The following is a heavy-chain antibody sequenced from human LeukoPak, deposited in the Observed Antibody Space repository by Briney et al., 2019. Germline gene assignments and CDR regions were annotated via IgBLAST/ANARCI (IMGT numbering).Heavy chain of an antibody. CDR3: ARVPLRVYYYMDV. V-gene: IGHV6-1*01. CDR2: TYYRSKWYN. J-gene: IGHJ6*03. CDR1: GDSVSSNSAA. Sequence: SQTLSLTCAISGDSVSSNSAAWNWIRQSPSRGLEWLGRTYYRSKWYNDYAVSVKSRITINPDTAKNQLSLQLNSVTSEDTAVYYCARVPLRVYYYMDVWGKGTTVTVSS.